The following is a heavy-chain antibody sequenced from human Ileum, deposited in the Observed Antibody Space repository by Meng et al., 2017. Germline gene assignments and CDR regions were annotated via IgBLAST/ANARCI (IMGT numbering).Heavy chain of an antibody. J-gene: IGHJ4*02. CDR3: ASRRLDRWTDQPPKYSGSYYFDD. V-gene: IGHV4-39*07. CDR2: IYYSGST. CDR1: GGSVSSSTSY. D-gene: IGHD1-26*01. Sequence: SETLSLTCPVSGGSVSSSTSYWGWIRQPPGKGLEWTGSIYYSGSTYYNPSLKSRVTISVDTSKNQFSLKLSSVTAADTAVYYCASRRLDRWTDQPPKYSGSYYFDDWGQGTLVTVSS.